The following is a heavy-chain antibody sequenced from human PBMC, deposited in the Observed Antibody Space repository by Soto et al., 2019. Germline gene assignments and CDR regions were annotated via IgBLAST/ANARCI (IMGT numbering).Heavy chain of an antibody. V-gene: IGHV5-51*01. D-gene: IGHD3-16*01. CDR2: IYPDDSDT. J-gene: IGHJ6*02. CDR1: GYSFVNYW. Sequence: PGESLKISCQGSGYSFVNYWIAWVRQMPGKGLEWMGIIYPDDSDTRYSPSFQGQVTVSVDKSINTAYLQWSSLRASDTAVYYCAGQGSTGGAYFYGMDVWGPGTTVTVSS. CDR3: AGQGSTGGAYFYGMDV.